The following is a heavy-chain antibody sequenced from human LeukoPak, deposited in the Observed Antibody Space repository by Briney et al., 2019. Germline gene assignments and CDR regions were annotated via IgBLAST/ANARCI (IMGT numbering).Heavy chain of an antibody. CDR3: ARENYYDSSGYGH. CDR1: GYTFRSYG. J-gene: IGHJ4*02. CDR2: ISAYNGNT. D-gene: IGHD3-22*01. V-gene: IGHV1-18*01. Sequence: ASVKVSCKASGYTFRSYGITWVRQAPGQGLEWMGWISAYNGNTNYAQKLQGRVTMTTDTSTSTPYMELRSLRSDDTAVYYCARENYYDSSGYGHWGQGTLVTVSS.